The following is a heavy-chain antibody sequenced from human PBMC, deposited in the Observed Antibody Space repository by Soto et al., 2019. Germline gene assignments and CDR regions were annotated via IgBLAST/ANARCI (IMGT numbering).Heavy chain of an antibody. Sequence: XDTRSRTCTVSGGSIRSYYCSWIRQPPGKGLEWIGYIYYSGSTNYNPSRKSRVTISVDTSKNQFSLKLSSVTAADTAVYYCATEGGLSAFDYWGQGTLVTVSS. V-gene: IGHV4-59*07. CDR3: ATEGGLSAFDY. CDR1: GGSIRSYY. J-gene: IGHJ4*02. D-gene: IGHD3-16*01. CDR2: IYYSGST.